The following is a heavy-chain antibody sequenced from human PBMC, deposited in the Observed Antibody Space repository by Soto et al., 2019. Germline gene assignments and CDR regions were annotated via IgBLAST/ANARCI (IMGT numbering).Heavy chain of an antibody. Sequence: GGSLRLSCAASGFTFSSYAMSWVRQAPGKGLEWVSAISVSGGSTYYADSVKGRFTISRDNAKNTLYLQMNSLRAQDTAVYYCAKGQQWLVPYFDYWGQGTLVTVSS. CDR2: ISVSGGST. V-gene: IGHV3-23*01. D-gene: IGHD6-19*01. CDR3: AKGQQWLVPYFDY. CDR1: GFTFSSYA. J-gene: IGHJ4*02.